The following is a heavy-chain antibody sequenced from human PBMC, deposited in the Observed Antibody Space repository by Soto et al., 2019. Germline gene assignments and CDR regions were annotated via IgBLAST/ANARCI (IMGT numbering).Heavy chain of an antibody. J-gene: IGHJ4*02. CDR2: IDPSDSYT. CDR1: GYSFTSYW. Sequence: GESLKISCKGSGYSFTSYWISWVRQMPGKGLEWMGRIDPSDSYTNYSPSFQGHVTISADKSISTAYLQWSSLKASDTAMYYCASASPPYYDILTGYYMDGLDYSGQGTLVTVSS. V-gene: IGHV5-10-1*01. CDR3: ASASPPYYDILTGYYMDGLDY. D-gene: IGHD3-9*01.